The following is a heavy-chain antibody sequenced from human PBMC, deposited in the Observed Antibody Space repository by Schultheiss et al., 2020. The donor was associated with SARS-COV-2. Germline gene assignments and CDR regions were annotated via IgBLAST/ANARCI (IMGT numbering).Heavy chain of an antibody. CDR3: ARGRSSGWYHYYYYYGMDV. Sequence: GGSLRLSCAASGFTFSSYWMSWVRQAPGKGLEWVANIKQDGSEKYYVDSVKGRFTISRDNAKNSLYLQMNSLRAEDTAVYYCARGRSSGWYHYYYYYGMDVWGQGTTVTVSS. V-gene: IGHV3-7*01. CDR1: GFTFSSYW. D-gene: IGHD6-19*01. CDR2: IKQDGSEK. J-gene: IGHJ6*02.